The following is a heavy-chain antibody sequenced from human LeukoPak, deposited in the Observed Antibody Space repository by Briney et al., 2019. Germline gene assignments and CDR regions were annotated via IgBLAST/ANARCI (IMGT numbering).Heavy chain of an antibody. CDR3: ASYSGPQEVWFDP. V-gene: IGHV1-46*01. D-gene: IGHD5-12*01. J-gene: IGHJ5*02. CDR2: INPGGGST. Sequence: ASVKVSCKASGYTFTSYYMHWVRQAPGQGLEWMGIINPGGGSTSYAQKFQGRVTMTRDTSTSTVYMELSSLRSEDTAVYYCASYSGPQEVWFDPWGQGTLVTVSS. CDR1: GYTFTSYY.